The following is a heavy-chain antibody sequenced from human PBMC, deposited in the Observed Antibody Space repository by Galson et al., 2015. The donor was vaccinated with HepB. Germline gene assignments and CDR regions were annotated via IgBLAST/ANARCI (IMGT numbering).Heavy chain of an antibody. CDR3: ARDRSGSAFDY. D-gene: IGHD3-22*01. Sequence: SLRLSCAASGFTFSSYAMHWVRQAPGKGLEWVAVISYDGSNKYYADSVKGRFTISRDNSKNTLYLQMNNLRAEDTAVYYCARDRSGSAFDYWDQGTLVTVSS. CDR2: ISYDGSNK. J-gene: IGHJ4*02. V-gene: IGHV3-30-3*01. CDR1: GFTFSSYA.